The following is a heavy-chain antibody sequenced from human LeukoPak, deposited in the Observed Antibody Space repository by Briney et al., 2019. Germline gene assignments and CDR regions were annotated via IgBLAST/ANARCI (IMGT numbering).Heavy chain of an antibody. CDR3: VTVHVRSLDI. J-gene: IGHJ3*02. Sequence: GGSLRLSCAASGLTFSNYWLTWVRQTPGKGLEWVANINHDGSEKNYVDSVKGRFTISRDNAKNSIYLQMNSLRAEDTAVYYCVTVHVRSLDIRGQGTMVTVSS. V-gene: IGHV3-7*03. CDR2: INHDGSEK. CDR1: GLTFSNYW.